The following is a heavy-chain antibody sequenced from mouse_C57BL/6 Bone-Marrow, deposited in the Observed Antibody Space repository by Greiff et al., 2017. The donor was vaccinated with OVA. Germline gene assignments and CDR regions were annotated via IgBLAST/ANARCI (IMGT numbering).Heavy chain of an antibody. J-gene: IGHJ2*01. Sequence: EVKLMESGPGLAKPSQTLSLTCSVTGYSITSYYWNWIRQFPGNKLEYMGYISYSGSTYYNPSLKSRISITRDTSKNQYYLQLNSVTTEDTATYYCARYTLYNYYGSSYFDYWGQGTTLTVSS. CDR3: ARYTLYNYYGSSYFDY. CDR1: GYSITSYY. CDR2: ISYSGST. V-gene: IGHV3-8*01. D-gene: IGHD1-1*01.